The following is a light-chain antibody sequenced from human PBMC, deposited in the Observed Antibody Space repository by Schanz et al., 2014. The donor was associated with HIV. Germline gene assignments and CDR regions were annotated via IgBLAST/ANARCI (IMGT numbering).Light chain of an antibody. CDR2: QDN. J-gene: IGLJ1*01. CDR1: KLGDKY. V-gene: IGLV3-1*01. CDR3: QTWDSSAACV. Sequence: SYELTQPPSVSVSPGQTASITCSGDKLGDKYACWYQQKAGQSPALVMYQDNKRPSGIPERFSGSNSGNTATLTISGTQAMDEADYYCQTWDSSAACVFGTGTKLTVL.